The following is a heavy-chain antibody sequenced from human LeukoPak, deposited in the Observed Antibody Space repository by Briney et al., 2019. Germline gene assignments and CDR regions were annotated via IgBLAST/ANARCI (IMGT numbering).Heavy chain of an antibody. J-gene: IGHJ2*01. D-gene: IGHD2/OR15-2a*01. CDR1: GYTFTGYY. CDR3: ARGSPSYAQWHFDL. V-gene: IGHV1-2*02. CDR2: INPNSGDT. Sequence: ASVKVSCKASGYTFTGYYMHWVRQAPGQGLEWMGWINPNSGDTNYSQKFQGRVSMTRDTSINTAYMELSRLTSDDTAVYYCARGSPSYAQWHFDLWGRGTLVTVSS.